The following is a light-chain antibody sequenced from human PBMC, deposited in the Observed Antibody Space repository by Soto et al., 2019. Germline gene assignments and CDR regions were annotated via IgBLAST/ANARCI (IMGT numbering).Light chain of an antibody. CDR1: QSISNY. J-gene: IGKJ4*01. CDR3: QQSYSSWAT. CDR2: AAS. Sequence: DIQMTQSPSSLSASVGDRVTITCRARQSISNYLNWYQLKPGKVPNLLIYAASTLQTGVPSRFSGSGSGTDFTLTISGLQPEDAASYYCQQSYSSWATFGGGTQVEIK. V-gene: IGKV1-39*01.